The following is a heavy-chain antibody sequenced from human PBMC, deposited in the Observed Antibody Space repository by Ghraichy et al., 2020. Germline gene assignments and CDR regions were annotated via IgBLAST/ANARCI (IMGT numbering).Heavy chain of an antibody. V-gene: IGHV3-66*01. CDR3: TSLMIVVVRDAFDF. J-gene: IGHJ3*01. D-gene: IGHD3-22*01. CDR2: IYSGGST. Sequence: GGSLRLSCAASGFTVSSYYMSWVRQAPGKGLEWVSAIYSGGSTYYADSVKGRFTISRDKYKNKLYLQLNSLRAEDTAVYYCTSLMIVVVRDAFDFWGQGTIVTVSS. CDR1: GFTVSSYY.